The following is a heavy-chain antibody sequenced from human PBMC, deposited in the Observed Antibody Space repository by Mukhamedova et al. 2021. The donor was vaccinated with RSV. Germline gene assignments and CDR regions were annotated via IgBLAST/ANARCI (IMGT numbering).Heavy chain of an antibody. D-gene: IGHD1-26*01. J-gene: IGHJ4*02. Sequence: WVRQAPGQGLEWMGWISAYNGNTNYAQKLQGRVTMTTDTSTSTAYMELRSLRSDDTAVYYCARFLSGTYDYWGQGTLVTVSS. CDR2: ISAYNGNT. V-gene: IGHV1-18*01. CDR3: ARFLSGTYDY.